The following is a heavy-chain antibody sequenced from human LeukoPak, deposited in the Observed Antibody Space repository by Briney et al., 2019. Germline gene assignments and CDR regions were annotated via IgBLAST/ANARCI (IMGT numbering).Heavy chain of an antibody. CDR1: GFTFSSYA. D-gene: IGHD6-19*01. CDR3: AKDRGYSSGWYFPPPNWFDP. CDR2: TSGSGGST. J-gene: IGHJ5*02. V-gene: IGHV3-23*01. Sequence: GGSLRLSCAASGFTFSSYAMSWVRQAPGKGLEWVSATSGSGGSTYYADSVKGRFTISRDNSKNTLYLQMNSLRAEDTAVYYCAKDRGYSSGWYFPPPNWFDPWGQGTLVTVSS.